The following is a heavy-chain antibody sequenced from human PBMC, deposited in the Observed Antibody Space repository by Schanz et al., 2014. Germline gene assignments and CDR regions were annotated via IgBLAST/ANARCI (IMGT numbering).Heavy chain of an antibody. CDR1: GVSIGGYY. Sequence: QVQLQESGPGLVKPSETLSLTCTVSGVSIGGYYWSWIRQPPGKGLEWIGYIFFSGSTTYNPSFKGRGTIPVDMSKTQFALNLTSVTAADTAVYYCARLGVGDKAYYYYGTDVWGQGTTVLVSS. J-gene: IGHJ6*02. D-gene: IGHD1-26*01. CDR2: IFFSGST. V-gene: IGHV4-59*08. CDR3: ARLGVGDKAYYYYGTDV.